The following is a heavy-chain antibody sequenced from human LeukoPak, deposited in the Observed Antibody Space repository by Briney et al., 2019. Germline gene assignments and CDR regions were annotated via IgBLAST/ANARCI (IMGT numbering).Heavy chain of an antibody. CDR2: INSDGSST. CDR1: GXSFSNYW. Sequence: GGSLRLSCAASGXSFSNYWMHWVRQAPGKGLVWVSRINSDGSSTRYADFVKGRFTISRDNAKKSLYLQMNSLRAEDTAVYYCVRTAGRDGGIWGQGTLVTVSS. J-gene: IGHJ4*02. V-gene: IGHV3-74*01. D-gene: IGHD1-26*01. CDR3: VRTAGRDGGI.